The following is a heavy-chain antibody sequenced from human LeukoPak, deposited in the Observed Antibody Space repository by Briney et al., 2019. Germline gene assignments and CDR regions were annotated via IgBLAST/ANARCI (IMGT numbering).Heavy chain of an antibody. V-gene: IGHV4-59*08. Sequence: PSETLSLTCTVSGGSISSYYWSWIRQPPGKGLEWIGYISYSGSTKYNPSLKSRVTISGDTSRNEFSLKLSSVTAADTAVYYCARRIDTYWYFDLWGRGTLVTVSS. J-gene: IGHJ2*01. D-gene: IGHD2/OR15-2a*01. CDR2: ISYSGST. CDR3: ARRIDTYWYFDL. CDR1: GGSISSYY.